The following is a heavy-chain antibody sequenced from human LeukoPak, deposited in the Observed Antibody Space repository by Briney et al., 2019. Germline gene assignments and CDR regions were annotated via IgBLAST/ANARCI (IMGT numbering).Heavy chain of an antibody. J-gene: IGHJ4*02. Sequence: ASVKVSCRASGYSFTSNYIHWVRQAPGPGLEWMGMIYPRDGSTSYAQKFQGRVTVTRDTSTSTVHMELSGLRSEDTAVYYCARDQEAFDYWGQGTLVTVSS. V-gene: IGHV1-46*01. CDR2: IYPRDGST. CDR3: ARDQEAFDY. CDR1: GYSFTSNY.